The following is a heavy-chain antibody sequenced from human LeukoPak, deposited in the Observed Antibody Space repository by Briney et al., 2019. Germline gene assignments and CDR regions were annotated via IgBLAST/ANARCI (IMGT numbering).Heavy chain of an antibody. D-gene: IGHD3-9*01. J-gene: IGHJ4*02. V-gene: IGHV4-4*07. CDR1: GGSISSYY. CDR3: TRNPLTGSTGEFDY. CDR2: IYTSGST. Sequence: SETLSLTCTVSGGSISSYYWSWIRQPAGKGLEWIGRIYTSGSTNYNPSLKSRVTMSVDTSKNQFSLKLSSVTAADTAVYYCTRNPLTGSTGEFDYWGRGTLVTVSS.